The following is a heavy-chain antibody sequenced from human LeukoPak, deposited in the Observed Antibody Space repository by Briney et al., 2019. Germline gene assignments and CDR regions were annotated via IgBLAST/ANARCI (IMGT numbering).Heavy chain of an antibody. Sequence: ASVKVSCKASGYTFTGYYMHWVRQAPGQGLVWMGWINPNSGGTNYAQKFQGRVTMTRDTSISTAYMELSRLRSDDTAVYYCARVGSSGWYSPFDYWGQGTLVTVSS. J-gene: IGHJ4*02. CDR2: INPNSGGT. CDR3: ARVGSSGWYSPFDY. V-gene: IGHV1-2*02. D-gene: IGHD6-19*01. CDR1: GYTFTGYY.